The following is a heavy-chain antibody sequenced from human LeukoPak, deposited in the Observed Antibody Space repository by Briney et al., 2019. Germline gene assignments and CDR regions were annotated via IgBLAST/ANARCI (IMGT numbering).Heavy chain of an antibody. CDR1: GGXFSSYA. V-gene: IGHV1-69*13. CDR3: ATSLGPYSNTKLYYYYGMDV. CDR2: IIPIFGTA. D-gene: IGHD4-11*01. Sequence: VKVSXXXSGGXFSSYAISWVRQAPGQGLEWMGGIIPIFGTANYAQKFQGRVTITADESTSTAYMELSSLRSEDTAVYYCATSLGPYSNTKLYYYYGMDVWGQGTTVTVSS. J-gene: IGHJ6*02.